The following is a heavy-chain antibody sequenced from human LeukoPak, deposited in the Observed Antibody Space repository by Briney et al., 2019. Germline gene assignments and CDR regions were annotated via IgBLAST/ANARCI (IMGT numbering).Heavy chain of an antibody. V-gene: IGHV3-7*01. CDR2: INLDGNGR. Sequence: GGSLRLSCAASGFTFSSYWMSWVRQAPGKGLEWVANINLDGNGRFYVDSVKGRFTISRDNNKKSVYLQMNSLRAEDTAVYYCARDHDHYYYGSGTDYWGQGTLVTVSS. CDR1: GFTFSSYW. J-gene: IGHJ4*02. D-gene: IGHD3-10*01. CDR3: ARDHDHYYYGSGTDY.